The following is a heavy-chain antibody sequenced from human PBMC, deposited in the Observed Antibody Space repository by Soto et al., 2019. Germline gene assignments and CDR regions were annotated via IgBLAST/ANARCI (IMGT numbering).Heavy chain of an antibody. V-gene: IGHV3-21*01. CDR1: GFTFGTYT. D-gene: IGHD3-16*01. CDR3: ARGSASKSGHLWYFDL. J-gene: IGHJ2*01. CDR2: ISATTTYK. Sequence: GGSLRLSCTASGFTFGTYTMNWLRQAPGRGLEWVSSISATTTYKYSAASVEGRFTISRDNAKNSLYLQTNSLGAEDTAVYYCARGSASKSGHLWYFDLWGRGTLVTVLL.